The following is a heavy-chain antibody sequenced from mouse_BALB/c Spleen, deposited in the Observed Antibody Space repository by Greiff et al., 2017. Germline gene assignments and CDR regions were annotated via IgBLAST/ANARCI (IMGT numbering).Heavy chain of an antibody. CDR1: GFTFSDYY. CDR3: ARGSITTATLDY. Sequence: EVHLVESGGGLVKPGGSLKLSCAASGFTFSDYYMYWVRQTPEKRLEWVATISDGGSYTYYPDSVKGRFTISRDNAKNNLYLQMSSLKSEDTAMYYCARGSITTATLDYWGQGTTLTVSS. D-gene: IGHD1-2*01. J-gene: IGHJ2*01. V-gene: IGHV5-4*02. CDR2: ISDGGSYT.